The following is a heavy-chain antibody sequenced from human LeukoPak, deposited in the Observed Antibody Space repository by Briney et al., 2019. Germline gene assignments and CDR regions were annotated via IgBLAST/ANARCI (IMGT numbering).Heavy chain of an antibody. J-gene: IGHJ6*03. D-gene: IGHD3-10*01. CDR3: ARGTSRYYYGSGSFIDYFDYYYMDV. Sequence: ASVNVSCKPSGYTLTSYDINWVRQATGQGLEWMGWMNPNRGNTGYTQKHQGRVTMTRNTSIITAYMQLSSLASEDPAVYYCARGTSRYYYGSGSFIDYFDYYYMDVWGKGTTVTISS. V-gene: IGHV1-8*01. CDR2: MNPNRGNT. CDR1: GYTLTSYD.